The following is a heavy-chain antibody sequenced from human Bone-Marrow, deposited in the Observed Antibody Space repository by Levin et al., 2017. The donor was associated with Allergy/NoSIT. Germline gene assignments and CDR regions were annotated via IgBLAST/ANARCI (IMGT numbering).Heavy chain of an antibody. CDR1: GGTFNRHV. D-gene: IGHD3-16*01. CDR3: ATERGGGQFDF. CDR2: VSPIFDKS. J-gene: IGHJ4*02. V-gene: IGHV1-69*01. Sequence: KISCQASGGTFNRHVFSWMRQAPGQGLEWMGAVSPIFDKSHYSQKFQGRVTITADEFTTTAHMELSSLRSEDTAVYYCATERGGGQFDFWGQGTLVTVSS.